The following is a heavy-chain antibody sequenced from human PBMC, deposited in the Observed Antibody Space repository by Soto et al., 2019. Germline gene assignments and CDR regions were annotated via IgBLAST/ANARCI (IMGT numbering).Heavy chain of an antibody. CDR3: ARIGYCSSTSCYDD. CDR2: IIPILGIA. CDR1: GGTFGSYT. Sequence: GASVKVSCKASGGTFGSYTISWVRQAPGQGLEWMGRIIPILGIANYAQKFQGRVTITADKSTSTAYMELSSLRSEDTAVYYCARIGYCSSTSCYDDWGQGTLVTVSS. J-gene: IGHJ4*02. D-gene: IGHD2-2*01. V-gene: IGHV1-69*02.